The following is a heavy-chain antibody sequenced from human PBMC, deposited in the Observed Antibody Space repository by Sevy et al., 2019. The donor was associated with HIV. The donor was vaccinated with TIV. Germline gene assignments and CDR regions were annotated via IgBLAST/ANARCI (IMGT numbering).Heavy chain of an antibody. CDR2: IDPEDGET. J-gene: IGHJ6*02. D-gene: IGHD4-4*01. V-gene: IGHV1-24*01. CDR3: ATGAPEKDYSIFYYGMDV. CDR1: GYTLTELS. Sequence: ASVKDSCKVSGYTLTELSMHWVRQAPGKELEWMGGIDPEDGETINAQKFRGRVTMTEDTSTETAYMELSSLRSEDTAVYYCATGAPEKDYSIFYYGMDVWGQGTRVTVSS.